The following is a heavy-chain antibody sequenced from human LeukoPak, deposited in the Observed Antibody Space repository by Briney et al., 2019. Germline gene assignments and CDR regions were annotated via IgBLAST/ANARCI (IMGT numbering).Heavy chain of an antibody. CDR3: ARESVETTMYDF. Sequence: GGSLRLSCAASGFTFSSYSMNWVRQAPGKGLEWVSSISSSSSYIYYADSVKGRFTISRDNAKNSLYLQMNSLRAEDTAVYYCARESVETTMYDFWGQGTLVTVSS. J-gene: IGHJ4*02. V-gene: IGHV3-21*01. D-gene: IGHD5-18*01. CDR1: GFTFSSYS. CDR2: ISSSSSYI.